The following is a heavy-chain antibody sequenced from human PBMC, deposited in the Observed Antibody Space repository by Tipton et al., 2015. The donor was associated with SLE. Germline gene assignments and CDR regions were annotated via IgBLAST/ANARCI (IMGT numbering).Heavy chain of an antibody. Sequence: TLSLTCTVSGGSISSGSYYWVWIRQPAGKGLEWIGRIYTSGSTNYNPSLKSRVTISVDTSKNQFSLKLSSVTAADTAVYYCATLRRTADYWGQGTLVTVSS. CDR2: IYTSGST. D-gene: IGHD1-14*01. CDR3: ATLRRTADY. V-gene: IGHV4-61*02. J-gene: IGHJ4*02. CDR1: GGSISSGSYY.